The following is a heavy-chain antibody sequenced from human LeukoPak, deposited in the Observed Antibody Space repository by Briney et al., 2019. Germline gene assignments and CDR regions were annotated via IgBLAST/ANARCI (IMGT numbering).Heavy chain of an antibody. CDR2: IYNTNTGST. V-gene: IGHV4-59*12. CDR1: GASISNYY. J-gene: IGHJ3*02. D-gene: IGHD4-23*01. CDR3: ARGALLYAGNPHDGFDI. Sequence: SETLSLTCTVSGASISNYYWSLIRQPPGEGLEWIGYIYNTNTGSTNNNLSLKSRVTISVDTSENQFSLKVSSVTAADTAFYYCARGALLYAGNPHDGFDIWGQGTMVTVSS.